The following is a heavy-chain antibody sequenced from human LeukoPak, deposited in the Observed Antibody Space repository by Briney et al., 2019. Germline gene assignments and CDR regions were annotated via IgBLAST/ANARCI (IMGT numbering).Heavy chain of an antibody. D-gene: IGHD3-10*01. CDR2: MYDIGST. Sequence: PPETLSLTPTLSRVSPSASIIGNYSACLRPPPGKGREWIGNMYDIGSTNYKPSLKSRVTISIETSKKQFSLRLKSVTAADTAVYYCARHGSYQWAVDDWGQGTLVTVSS. V-gene: IGHV4-59*08. CDR1: RVSPSASIIGNY. J-gene: IGHJ4*02. CDR3: ARHGSYQWAVDD.